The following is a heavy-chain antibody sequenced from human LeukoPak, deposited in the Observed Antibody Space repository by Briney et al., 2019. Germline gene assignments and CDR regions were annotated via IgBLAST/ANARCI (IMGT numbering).Heavy chain of an antibody. CDR2: IGTAGDT. V-gene: IGHV3-13*01. Sequence: AGGSLRLSCAASGFIFSSYDMHWVRQATGKGLEWVSAIGTAGDTYYPGSVKGRFTISRENAKNSLYLQMNSLRAGDTAVYYCARAGVPAAGGYYYGMDVGGQGTTVTVS. CDR3: ARAGVPAAGGYYYGMDV. CDR1: GFIFSSYD. J-gene: IGHJ6*02. D-gene: IGHD2-2*01.